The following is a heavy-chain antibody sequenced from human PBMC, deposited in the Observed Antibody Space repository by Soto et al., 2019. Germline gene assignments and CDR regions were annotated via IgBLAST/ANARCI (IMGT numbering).Heavy chain of an antibody. Sequence: GGSLRLSCAASGFTFSSFGMHWVRQAPGKGLEWVAIISYDGNYKHHADSVKGRFTISRDNSKNTLYLQMNSLRAEDTAVYYCGKVSTYYYDSTFDYWGQGTLVTVSS. D-gene: IGHD3-22*01. V-gene: IGHV3-30*18. CDR1: GFTFSSFG. CDR2: ISYDGNYK. J-gene: IGHJ4*02. CDR3: GKVSTYYYDSTFDY.